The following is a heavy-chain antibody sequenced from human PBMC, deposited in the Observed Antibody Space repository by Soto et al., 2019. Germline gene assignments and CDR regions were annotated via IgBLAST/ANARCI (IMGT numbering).Heavy chain of an antibody. CDR2: ISAYNGNT. CDR1: GYTFTSYG. D-gene: IGHD3-3*01. Sequence: ASVKVFCKASGYTFTSYGISWVRQAPGQGLEWMGWISAYNGNTNYAQKLQGRVTMTTDTSTSTAYMELRSLRSDDTAVYYCASTRLISSIFGVVGPNYYYGMDVWGQGTTVTVSS. J-gene: IGHJ6*02. CDR3: ASTRLISSIFGVVGPNYYYGMDV. V-gene: IGHV1-18*04.